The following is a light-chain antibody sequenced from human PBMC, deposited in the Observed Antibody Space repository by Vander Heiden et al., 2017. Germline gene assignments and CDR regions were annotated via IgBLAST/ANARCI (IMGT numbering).Light chain of an antibody. CDR1: QSLLQSNGYNY. CDR2: LGS. CDR3: MQALQTSFN. V-gene: IGKV2-28*01. Sequence: IVMTQSPLSLPVTPGEPASISCRSSQSLLQSNGYNYLDWYLQKPGQSPQLLIYLGSNRASGVPDRFSGSGSGTDFTLKISRVEAEDVGVYYCMQALQTSFNFGPGTKVDIK. J-gene: IGKJ3*01.